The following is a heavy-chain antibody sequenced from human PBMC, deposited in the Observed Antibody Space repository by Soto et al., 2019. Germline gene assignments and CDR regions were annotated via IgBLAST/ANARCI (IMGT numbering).Heavy chain of an antibody. CDR1: GDSLTNNNW. J-gene: IGHJ4*02. Sequence: QLQLRESGPGLVQPSGTLSLTCDVSGDSLTNNNWWSWVRKAPGKGLAWFGEICHTGRPNYNPSLKSRVAISIDKSKNQFSLKSSSVTAADTAVYYCVRDSRTGCSSINCYMHWGQGTLVTVSS. V-gene: IGHV4-4*02. CDR3: VRDSRTGCSSINCYMH. CDR2: ICHTGRP. D-gene: IGHD2-15*01.